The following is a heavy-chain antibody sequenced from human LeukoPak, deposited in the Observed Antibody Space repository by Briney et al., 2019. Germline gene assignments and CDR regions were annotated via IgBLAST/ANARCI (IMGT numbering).Heavy chain of an antibody. D-gene: IGHD1-26*01. Sequence: PSETLSLTCTVSGGSISTSNYYWGWIRQPPGKGLEWLGEIYHSGSTNYNPSLKSRVTISVDTSKNQFSLKLSSVTAADTAVYYCARGGSGSYYNWFDPWGQGTLVTVSS. CDR1: GGSISTSNYY. J-gene: IGHJ5*02. V-gene: IGHV4-39*07. CDR3: ARGGSGSYYNWFDP. CDR2: IYHSGST.